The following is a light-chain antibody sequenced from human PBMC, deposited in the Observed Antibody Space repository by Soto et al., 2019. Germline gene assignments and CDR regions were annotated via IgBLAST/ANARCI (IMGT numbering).Light chain of an antibody. CDR3: SSYTRGIWV. CDR2: EVS. J-gene: IGLJ3*02. V-gene: IGLV2-14*01. CDR1: TSDIGDYNF. Sequence: QSALTQPASVSGSPGQSITISCAASTSDIGDYNFFSWHQHHPGKAPKLIIYEVSGRPSGVSDRFSGSKSGYTASLTISGLQAEDEADYYCSSYTRGIWVFGGGTKVTVL.